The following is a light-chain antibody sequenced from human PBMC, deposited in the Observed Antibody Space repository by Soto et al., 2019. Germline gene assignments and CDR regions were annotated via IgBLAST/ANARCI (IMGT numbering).Light chain of an antibody. J-gene: IGKJ1*01. V-gene: IGKV1-5*03. Sequence: DIQMTQSPSTLSASVGDRVTITCRVSQSVSSWLAWYQQKPRRAPKLLIYKASSLETGVPSRFSGSGSGTEFTLIISSQQPDDFASYYCQLYGSSSPWTFGQGTKVEIK. CDR3: QLYGSSSPWT. CDR1: QSVSSW. CDR2: KAS.